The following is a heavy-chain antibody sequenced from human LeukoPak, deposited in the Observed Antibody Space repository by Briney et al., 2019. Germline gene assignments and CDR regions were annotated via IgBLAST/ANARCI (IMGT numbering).Heavy chain of an antibody. D-gene: IGHD6-13*01. J-gene: IGHJ4*02. CDR1: GFTFNGYA. Sequence: PGGSLRLSCAASGFTFNGYAMHWVRQAPGKGLEWVAVISIGATRAHYADSVEGRLTISRDDSKNTLSLQMDSLTPDDTAVYYCAREGSGDSWSSLDYWGQGTLVTVSS. CDR2: ISIGATRA. V-gene: IGHV3-30*01. CDR3: AREGSGDSWSSLDY.